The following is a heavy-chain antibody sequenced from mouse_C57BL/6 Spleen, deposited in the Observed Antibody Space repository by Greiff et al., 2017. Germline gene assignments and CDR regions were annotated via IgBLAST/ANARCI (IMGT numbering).Heavy chain of an antibody. CDR1: GYTFTSYW. Sequence: VQLQQPGAELVKPGASVKLSCKASGYTFTSYWMNWVKQRPGRGLEWIGRIDPNSGGTKYNEKFKNKATLTVDKPSRTAYMQLSSLTSEDSAVYYCARYLDGYYARYAMDYWGQGTSVTVSS. CDR3: ARYLDGYYARYAMDY. D-gene: IGHD2-3*01. V-gene: IGHV1-72*01. CDR2: IDPNSGGT. J-gene: IGHJ4*01.